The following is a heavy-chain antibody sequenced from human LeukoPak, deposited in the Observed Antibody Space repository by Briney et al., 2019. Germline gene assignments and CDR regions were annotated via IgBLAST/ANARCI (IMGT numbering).Heavy chain of an antibody. CDR3: ARGANVLLWFGELPSGTDV. Sequence: ASVKVSCKASGYTFTGYYMHWVRQAPGQGLEWMGWINPNSGGTNYAQKFQGRVTMTRDTSISTAYMELSRLRSDDTAVYYCARGANVLLWFGELPSGTDVWGQGTTVTVSS. J-gene: IGHJ6*02. CDR2: INPNSGGT. V-gene: IGHV1-2*02. D-gene: IGHD3-10*01. CDR1: GYTFTGYY.